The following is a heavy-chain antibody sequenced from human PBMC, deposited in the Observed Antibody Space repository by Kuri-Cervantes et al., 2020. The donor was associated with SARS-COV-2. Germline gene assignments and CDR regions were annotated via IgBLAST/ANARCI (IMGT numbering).Heavy chain of an antibody. CDR1: GGSFSGYY. J-gene: IGHJ6*02. V-gene: IGHV4-34*01. CDR3: ARITDIVVVPAAGYGMDV. D-gene: IGHD2-2*01. CDR2: IYYSGST. Sequence: ESLKISCAVYGGSFSGYYWSWIRQPPGKGLEWIGSIYYSGSTYYNPSLKSRVTISVDTSKNQFSLKPSSVTAADTAVYYCARITDIVVVPAAGYGMDVWGQGTTVTVSS.